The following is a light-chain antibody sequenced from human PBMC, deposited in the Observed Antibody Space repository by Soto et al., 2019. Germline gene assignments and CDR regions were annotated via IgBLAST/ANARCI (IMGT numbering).Light chain of an antibody. CDR1: QSLSTW. CDR2: KAS. Sequence: DIQMTQSPSTLSASVGDRVTITCRASQSLSTWLAWYQQKPGKAPKLLIYKASSLESGVPSRFSGSGSGTEFTLTISSLQPDDFATYYCQQYSSYSSCTFGQGTKVEIK. V-gene: IGKV1-5*03. J-gene: IGKJ1*01. CDR3: QQYSSYSSCT.